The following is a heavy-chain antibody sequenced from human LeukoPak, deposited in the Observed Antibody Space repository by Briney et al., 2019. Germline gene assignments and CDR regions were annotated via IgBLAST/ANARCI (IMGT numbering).Heavy chain of an antibody. J-gene: IGHJ4*02. Sequence: GASMKVSCKASGYTFTSYTISWVRQAPGQGLEWMGWISTYNGNTDYAQKLQDRVTMTTDTSTSTAYMELRSLRSDDTAVYYCARDKAGATFWGQGSLVTVSS. CDR3: ARDKAGATF. V-gene: IGHV1-18*01. D-gene: IGHD1-26*01. CDR1: GYTFTSYT. CDR2: ISTYNGNT.